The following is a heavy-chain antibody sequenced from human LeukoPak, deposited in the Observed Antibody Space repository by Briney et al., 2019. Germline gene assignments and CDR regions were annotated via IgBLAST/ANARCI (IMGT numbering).Heavy chain of an antibody. J-gene: IGHJ4*02. V-gene: IGHV3-11*01. CDR3: ARDLSDFWSRYYSVGFDY. D-gene: IGHD3-3*01. Sequence: GGSLRLSCAASGFTFSDYYMSWIRQAPGKGLEWVSYISSSGSTIYYADSVKGRFTISRDNAKNSLYLQMNSLRAEDTAVYYCARDLSDFWSRYYSVGFDYWGQGTLVTVSS. CDR2: ISSSGSTI. CDR1: GFTFSDYY.